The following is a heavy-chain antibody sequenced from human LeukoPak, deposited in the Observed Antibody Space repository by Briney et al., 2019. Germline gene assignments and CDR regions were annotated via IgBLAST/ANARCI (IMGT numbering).Heavy chain of an antibody. V-gene: IGHV3-20*01. J-gene: IGHJ3*02. CDR3: ARARGYSYATNAFDI. D-gene: IGHD5-18*01. CDR1: GFTFDYYG. CDR2: INWNGGST. Sequence: RPGGSLRLSCAASGFTFDYYGMSWVRQAPGKGLEWVSGINWNGGSTGYADAVKGRFTISRDNAKNSLYLQMNSLRAEDTALYHCARARGYSYATNAFDIWGQGTMVTVSS.